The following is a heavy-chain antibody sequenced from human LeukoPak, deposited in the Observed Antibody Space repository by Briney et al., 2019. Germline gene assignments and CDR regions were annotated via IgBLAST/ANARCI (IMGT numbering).Heavy chain of an antibody. J-gene: IGHJ6*02. CDR1: GGSFSGYY. CDR2: INYSGST. V-gene: IGHV4-34*01. CDR3: GVVAANYYYYGMDV. Sequence: PSETLSLTCAVYGGSFSGYYWSWIRQPPGKGLEWIGEINYSGSTNYNPSLKSRVTISVDTSKNQFSLKLSSVTAADTAVYYCGVVAANYYYYGMDVWGQGTTVTVSS. D-gene: IGHD2-15*01.